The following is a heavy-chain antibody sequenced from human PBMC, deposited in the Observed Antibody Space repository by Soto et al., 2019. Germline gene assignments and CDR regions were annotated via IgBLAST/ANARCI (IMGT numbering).Heavy chain of an antibody. CDR2: IYPGDSDT. D-gene: IGHD3-10*02. J-gene: IGHJ4*02. V-gene: IGHV5-51*01. Sequence: EVQLVQSGAEVKKPGESLKISCKASGYTFTSNWIGWVRQMPGKGLEWMGIIYPGDSDTTYSPSFQGQVTISADKSISTAYLQWSSLKASDTAMYYCVRYPQDADYVNYFDYWGQGTLITVSS. CDR3: VRYPQDADYVNYFDY. CDR1: GYTFTSNW.